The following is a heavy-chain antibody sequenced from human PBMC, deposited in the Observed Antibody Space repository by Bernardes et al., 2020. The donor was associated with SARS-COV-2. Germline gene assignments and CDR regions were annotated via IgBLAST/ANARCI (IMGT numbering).Heavy chain of an antibody. V-gene: IGHV3-23*01. D-gene: IGHD1-20*01. Sequence: GSLRLSRAASGVTFSSYAMSSVRQAPGKGLEWVSAISGSGGSTYYADSVKGRFTISRDNSKNTLYLQMNSLRAEDTAVYYCAKDPRYNWNYADYWGQGTLVTVSS. CDR3: AKDPRYNWNYADY. J-gene: IGHJ4*02. CDR1: GVTFSSYA. CDR2: ISGSGGST.